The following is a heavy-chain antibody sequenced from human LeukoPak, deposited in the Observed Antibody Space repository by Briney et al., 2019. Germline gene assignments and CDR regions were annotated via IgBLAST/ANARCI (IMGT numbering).Heavy chain of an antibody. D-gene: IGHD2-2*01. Sequence: GGSLRLSCAASGFTFSSYEMNWVRQAPGKGLEWVSYISSSGSTIYYADSVKGRFTISRDNAKSSLYLQMNSLRAEDTAVYYCAREASTVDYWGQGTLVTVSS. CDR2: ISSSGSTI. CDR1: GFTFSSYE. J-gene: IGHJ4*02. CDR3: AREASTVDY. V-gene: IGHV3-48*03.